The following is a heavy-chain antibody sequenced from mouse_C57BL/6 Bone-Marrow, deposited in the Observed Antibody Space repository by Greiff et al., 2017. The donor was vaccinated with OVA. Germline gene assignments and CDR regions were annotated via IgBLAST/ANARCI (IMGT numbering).Heavy chain of an antibody. D-gene: IGHD1-1*01. J-gene: IGHJ1*03. Sequence: QVQLQQPGAELVKPGASVKMSCKASGYTFASYWITWVKQRPGQGLEWIGDIYPGRGSTNYNEKFKSKATLTVDTSSSTAYMQLSSLTSEDSAVYYCARRYYGSSWYFEVWGTGTTVTVSS. V-gene: IGHV1-55*01. CDR3: ARRYYGSSWYFEV. CDR2: IYPGRGST. CDR1: GYTFASYW.